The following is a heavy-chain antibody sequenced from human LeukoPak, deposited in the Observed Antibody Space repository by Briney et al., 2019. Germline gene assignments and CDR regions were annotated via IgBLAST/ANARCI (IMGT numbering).Heavy chain of an antibody. Sequence: ASVKVSCKASGYTLTGYYMHWVRQAPGQGLEWMGWINPNSGGTNFAQKFQGRVTMTRDTSISTAYMELSRLRSDDTAVYYCASGGNDIAMIRGVTQYNWFDPWGQGTLVTVSS. V-gene: IGHV1-2*02. CDR1: GYTLTGYY. CDR3: ASGGNDIAMIRGVTQYNWFDP. J-gene: IGHJ5*02. D-gene: IGHD3-10*01. CDR2: INPNSGGT.